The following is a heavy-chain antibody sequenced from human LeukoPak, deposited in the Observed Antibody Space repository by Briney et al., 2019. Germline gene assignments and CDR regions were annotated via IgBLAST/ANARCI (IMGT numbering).Heavy chain of an antibody. CDR1: GESFSGYF. V-gene: IGHV4-34*01. Sequence: SETLSLTCAVNGESFSGYFWSWIRLPPGKGLEWIGEINHSGNTNYNPSLKSRVTISVDTSKNQFSLKLSSVTAADTAVYYCARDKGSNIVLMVYAESGFFDYWGQGTLVTVSS. D-gene: IGHD2-8*01. CDR2: INHSGNT. CDR3: ARDKGSNIVLMVYAESGFFDY. J-gene: IGHJ4*02.